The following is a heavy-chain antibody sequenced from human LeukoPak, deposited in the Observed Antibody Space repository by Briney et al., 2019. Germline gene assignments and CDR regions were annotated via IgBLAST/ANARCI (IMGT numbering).Heavy chain of an antibody. V-gene: IGHV3-74*01. J-gene: IGHJ5*02. CDR3: ARDRNVLRYFDRNRNWFDP. D-gene: IGHD3-9*01. Sequence: PGGSLRLSCAASGFTFSSYWMHWVRQAPGKGLVWVSRINSDGSSTSYADPVKGRFAISRDNAKNSLYLQMNSLRAEDTAVYYCARDRNVLRYFDRNRNWFDPWGQGTLVTVSS. CDR2: INSDGSST. CDR1: GFTFSSYW.